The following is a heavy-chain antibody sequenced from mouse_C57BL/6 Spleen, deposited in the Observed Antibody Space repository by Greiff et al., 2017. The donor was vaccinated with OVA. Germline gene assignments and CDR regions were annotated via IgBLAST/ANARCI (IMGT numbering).Heavy chain of an antibody. CDR3: ARYDYYAMDY. J-gene: IGHJ4*01. V-gene: IGHV1-55*01. Sequence: QVQLQQPGAELVKPGASVKMSCKASGYTFTSYWITWVKQRPGQGLEWIGDIYPGSGSTNYNEKFKSKATLTVDTSSSTAYMQLSSLTTEEYSVYYCARYDYYAMDYWGQGTSVTVSS. CDR1: GYTFTSYW. CDR2: IYPGSGST.